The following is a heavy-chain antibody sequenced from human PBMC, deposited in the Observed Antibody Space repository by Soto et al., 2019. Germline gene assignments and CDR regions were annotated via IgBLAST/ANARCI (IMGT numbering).Heavy chain of an antibody. Sequence: ASVKVSCKASGYTFTGYYMHWVRQGPGQGLEWMGWINPNSGGTNYAQKFQGRVTMTRDTSISTAYMELSRLRSDDTAVYYCARESRSLLYYYYGMDVWGQGTTVTVSS. CDR2: INPNSGGT. J-gene: IGHJ6*02. CDR3: ARESRSLLYYYYGMDV. CDR1: GYTFTGYY. V-gene: IGHV1-2*02. D-gene: IGHD3-16*02.